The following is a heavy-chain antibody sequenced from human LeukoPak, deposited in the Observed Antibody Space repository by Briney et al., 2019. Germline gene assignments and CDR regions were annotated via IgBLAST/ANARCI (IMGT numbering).Heavy chain of an antibody. CDR3: ATNPCSGGSCYAAPLDY. CDR1: GFTFSDHY. D-gene: IGHD2-15*01. Sequence: GGSLRLSCAASGFTFSDHYMSWIRQAPGKGLEWVSYISSSGSTIYYADSVKGRFTISRDNAKNSLYLQMNSLRAEDTAVYYCATNPCSGGSCYAAPLDYWGQGTLVTVSS. J-gene: IGHJ4*02. CDR2: ISSSGSTI. V-gene: IGHV3-11*01.